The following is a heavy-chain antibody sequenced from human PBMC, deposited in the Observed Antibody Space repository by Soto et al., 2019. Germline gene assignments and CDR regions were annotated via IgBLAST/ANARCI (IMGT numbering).Heavy chain of an antibody. Sequence: GGALRLSCATSGFTFTNYAMTWVRQGPGKGLEWVSSISAGGVSTYFADSVKGRFTISRDNSKNTLFLHMNSLRAEDTAVYYCAKMYRGYSGYIQSWGQGILVTVSS. D-gene: IGHD5-12*01. CDR3: AKMYRGYSGYIQS. J-gene: IGHJ5*02. CDR1: GFTFTNYA. V-gene: IGHV3-23*01. CDR2: ISAGGVST.